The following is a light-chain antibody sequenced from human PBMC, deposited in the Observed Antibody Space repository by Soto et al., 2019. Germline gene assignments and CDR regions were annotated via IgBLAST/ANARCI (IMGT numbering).Light chain of an antibody. CDR2: DVS. J-gene: IGLJ2*01. V-gene: IGLV2-14*01. Sequence: QSALTQPASVSGSPGQSITISCTGTSSDVGGHNSVAWYQHNPGKAPKLMIYDVSNRPSGVSSRFSGSKSGNTASLSISGLQAEDEADYYCQSYDSSLSGWVVFGGGTQLTVL. CDR1: SSDVGGHNS. CDR3: QSYDSSLSGWVV.